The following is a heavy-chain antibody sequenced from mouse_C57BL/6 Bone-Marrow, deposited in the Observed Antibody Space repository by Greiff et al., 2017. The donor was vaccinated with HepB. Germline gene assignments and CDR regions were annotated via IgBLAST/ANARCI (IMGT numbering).Heavy chain of an antibody. V-gene: IGHV1-5*01. CDR1: GYTFTSYW. CDR3: TSPGYYGNPYFDY. Sequence: VQLQQSGTVLARPGASVKMSCKTSGYTFTSYWMHWVKQRPGQGLEWIGAIYPGNSDTSYNQKFKGKAKLTAVTSASTAYMELSSLTNEDSAVYYCTSPGYYGNPYFDYWGQGTTLTVSS. CDR2: IYPGNSDT. D-gene: IGHD2-1*01. J-gene: IGHJ2*01.